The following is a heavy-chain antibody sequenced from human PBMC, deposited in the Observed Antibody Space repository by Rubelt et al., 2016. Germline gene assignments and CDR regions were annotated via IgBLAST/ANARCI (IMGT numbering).Heavy chain of an antibody. CDR2: INHSGST. CDR3: ARDQSGYSVGWGALDI. CDR1: GGSFSGYY. Sequence: QVQLQQWGAGLLKPSETLSLTCAVYGGSFSGYYWSWIRQPPGKGLEWIGEINHSGSTNYNPSLRSVVTMSVDTSKNQFSLRLSDVTAADTAVYHCARDQSGYSVGWGALDIWGQGTMVTVSS. V-gene: IGHV4-34*01. D-gene: IGHD5-18*01. J-gene: IGHJ3*02.